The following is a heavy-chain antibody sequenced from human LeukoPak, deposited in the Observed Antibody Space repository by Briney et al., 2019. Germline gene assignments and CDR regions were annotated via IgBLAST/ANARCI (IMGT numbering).Heavy chain of an antibody. V-gene: IGHV3-11*04. Sequence: GGSLRLSCAASGFTFSDYYMSWIRQAPGKGLEWVSYISSSGSTIYYADSVKGRFAISRDNAKNSLYLQMNSLRAEDTAVYYCARVTPSNDAFDIWGQGTMVTVSS. D-gene: IGHD1-14*01. CDR1: GFTFSDYY. J-gene: IGHJ3*02. CDR3: ARVTPSNDAFDI. CDR2: ISSSGSTI.